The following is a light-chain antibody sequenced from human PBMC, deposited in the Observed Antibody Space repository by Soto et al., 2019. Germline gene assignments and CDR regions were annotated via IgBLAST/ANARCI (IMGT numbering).Light chain of an antibody. CDR3: TSCTSNYDLI. Sequence: ALTQPPSASGSPGQSVTISCTGTSSDVGSCDHVSWYQQRPGKAPKLVIYEVFKRPSGVPDRFSGAKSGNTASLTVSGLQAEDEADYYCTSCTSNYDLIFGGGTKVTVL. J-gene: IGLJ2*01. CDR2: EVF. V-gene: IGLV2-8*01. CDR1: SSDVGSCDH.